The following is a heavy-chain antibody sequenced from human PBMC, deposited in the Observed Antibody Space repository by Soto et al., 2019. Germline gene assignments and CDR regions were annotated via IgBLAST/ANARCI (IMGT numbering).Heavy chain of an antibody. CDR2: ISAYNGNT. Sequence: ASVKVSFKASGYTFTSYGISWLRQAPGQGLEWMGWISAYNGNTNYAQKLQGRVTMTTDTSTSTAYMELRSLRSDDTAVYYCARDPSGSYFWDYYYYGMDVWGQGTTVTV. D-gene: IGHD1-26*01. CDR3: ARDPSGSYFWDYYYYGMDV. J-gene: IGHJ6*02. CDR1: GYTFTSYG. V-gene: IGHV1-18*04.